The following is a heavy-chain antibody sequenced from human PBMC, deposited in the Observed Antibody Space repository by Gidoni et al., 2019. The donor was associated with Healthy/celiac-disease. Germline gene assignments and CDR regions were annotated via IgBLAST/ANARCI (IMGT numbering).Heavy chain of an antibody. J-gene: IGHJ4*02. V-gene: IGHV4-59*01. CDR2: IYYSGIT. Sequence: QVQLQESGPGLVKPSETLSLTCTVSGGSISNYYWNWIRQPPGMGLEWIGYIYYSGITNYNPSLKSRVTRSADTSKNQFSLRLSSVTAADTAVYYCARGARYCGGDCYSYWGQGTPVTVSS. CDR3: ARGARYCGGDCYSY. CDR1: GGSISNYY. D-gene: IGHD2-21*02.